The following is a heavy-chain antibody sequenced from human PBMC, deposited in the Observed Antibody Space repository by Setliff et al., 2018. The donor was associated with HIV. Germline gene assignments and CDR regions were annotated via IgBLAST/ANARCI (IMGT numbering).Heavy chain of an antibody. CDR2: IHYSGNT. CDR1: GGSISSGVFY. D-gene: IGHD3-10*01. CDR3: ARASAERSSVRGLAIAFDI. J-gene: IGHJ3*02. V-gene: IGHV4-31*01. Sequence: SETLSLTCTVSGGSISSGVFYWTWIRQLPGKGLEWIGYIHYSGNTYYKPSLKSPLSMSVDTSKNQFSLNLTSVTAADTAVYYCARASAERSSVRGLAIAFDIWGQGTMVTVSS.